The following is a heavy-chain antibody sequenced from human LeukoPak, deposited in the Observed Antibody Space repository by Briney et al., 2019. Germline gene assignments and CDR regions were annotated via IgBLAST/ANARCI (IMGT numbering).Heavy chain of an antibody. D-gene: IGHD3-10*01. V-gene: IGHV4-30-2*01. CDR1: GVSISSGGYS. J-gene: IGHJ4*02. CDR3: ARVSYYGSGSYQLDY. CDR2: IYHSGST. Sequence: SGTLSLTCAVSGVSISSGGYSWSWIRQPPGKGLEWIGYIYHSGSTYYNPSLKSRVTISVDRSKNQFSLKLSSVTAADTAVYYCARVSYYGSGSYQLDYWGQGTLVTVSS.